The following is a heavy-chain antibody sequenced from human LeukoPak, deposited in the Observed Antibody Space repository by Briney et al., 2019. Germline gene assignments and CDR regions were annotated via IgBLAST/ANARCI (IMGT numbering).Heavy chain of an antibody. V-gene: IGHV3-30-3*01. J-gene: IGHJ3*02. CDR1: GFTFDDYA. D-gene: IGHD2-2*01. CDR3: AREDIIVAADALNI. CDR2: ISSDGSIK. Sequence: GGSLRLSCAASGFTFDDYAMHWVRQAPGKGLEWVAIISSDGSIKYYADSVKGRFTISRDNSKNTLDLQMNSLRAEDTAVYYCAREDIIVAADALNIWGQGTMVTVSS.